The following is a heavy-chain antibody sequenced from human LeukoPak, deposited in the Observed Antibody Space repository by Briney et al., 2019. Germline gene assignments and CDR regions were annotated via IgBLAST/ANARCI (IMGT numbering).Heavy chain of an antibody. CDR2: ISYDGSNK. Sequence: PGGSLRLSCAASGFTFSSYAMHWVRQAPGKGLEWVAVISYDGSNKYYADCVKGRFTISRDNSKNTLYLQMNSLRAEDTAVYYCAREYIAVAGIFDYWGQGTLVTVSS. CDR1: GFTFSSYA. CDR3: AREYIAVAGIFDY. J-gene: IGHJ4*02. V-gene: IGHV3-30-3*01. D-gene: IGHD6-19*01.